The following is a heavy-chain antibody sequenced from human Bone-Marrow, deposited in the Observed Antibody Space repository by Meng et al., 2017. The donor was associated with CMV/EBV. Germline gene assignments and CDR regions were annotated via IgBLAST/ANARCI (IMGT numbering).Heavy chain of an antibody. CDR3: ATSGNGDYLTGGY. D-gene: IGHD4-17*01. CDR1: GYTLTELS. V-gene: IGHV1-24*01. Sequence: QVQRVQAWAEVKKPGASLKVSCKVAGYTLTELSMHWVRQAPGKGLEWMGGFDPEDGETIYAQKFQGRVTMTEDTSTDTAYMELSSLRSEDTAVYYCATSGNGDYLTGGYWGQGTLVTVSS. CDR2: FDPEDGET. J-gene: IGHJ4*02.